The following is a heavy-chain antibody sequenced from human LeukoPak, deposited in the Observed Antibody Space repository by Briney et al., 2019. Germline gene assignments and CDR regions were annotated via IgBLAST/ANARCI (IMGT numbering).Heavy chain of an antibody. V-gene: IGHV3-49*04. CDR1: GFTFGDYG. CDR3: TRPRYCSGGSCYFDY. CDR2: IRSKAYGGTT. D-gene: IGHD2-15*01. Sequence: PGGSLRLSCTGSGFTFGDYGMSWVRQAPWKELAWVGLIRSKAYGGTTEYAASVKGRFTISRDDSKSIAYLQMNSLKTEDTAVYYCTRPRYCSGGSCYFDYWGQGTLVTVSS. J-gene: IGHJ4*02.